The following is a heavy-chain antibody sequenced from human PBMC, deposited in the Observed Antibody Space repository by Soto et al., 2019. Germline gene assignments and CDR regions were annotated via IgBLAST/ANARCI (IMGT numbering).Heavy chain of an antibody. V-gene: IGHV3-23*01. CDR1: GFTFSTYA. J-gene: IGHJ4*02. D-gene: IGHD1-7*01. Sequence: PGESLKISCAASGFTFSTYAMSWVRQAPGKGLEWVSVISDSGSRIYYADSVKGRFTISRDNSKNTLYLQMNSLRAEDTAVYYCAKPSGSDWSYLYFDYWGQGTLVTVSS. CDR3: AKPSGSDWSYLYFDY. CDR2: ISDSGSRI.